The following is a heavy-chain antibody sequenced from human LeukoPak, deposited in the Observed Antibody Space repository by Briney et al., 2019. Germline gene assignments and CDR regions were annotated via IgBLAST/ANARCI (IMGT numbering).Heavy chain of an antibody. Sequence: QSGGSLRLSCAASGFTFSSYWMHWVRQAPGKGLVWVSRINSDGTSTTYADSVKGRFTISRDNAKNTLHLQMSSLRAEDTAAYYCARDLATWHDYGSGSYYTRSYGMDVWGQGTTVTVSS. J-gene: IGHJ6*02. CDR2: INSDGTST. D-gene: IGHD3-10*01. V-gene: IGHV3-74*01. CDR3: ARDLATWHDYGSGSYYTRSYGMDV. CDR1: GFTFSSYW.